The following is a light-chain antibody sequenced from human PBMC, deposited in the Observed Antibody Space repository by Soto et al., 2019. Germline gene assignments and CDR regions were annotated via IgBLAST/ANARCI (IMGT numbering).Light chain of an antibody. CDR1: QSIANY. Sequence: EIVLTQSPGTLSLSPGERVSLSCRASQSIANYLAWYQQKPGQAPRLLIYGASSRATGIPDRFSGSGSGTDFTLTISRLEPEDFAVYYCQQYGSSYTFGQGTKVDIK. CDR2: GAS. J-gene: IGKJ2*01. CDR3: QQYGSSYT. V-gene: IGKV3-20*01.